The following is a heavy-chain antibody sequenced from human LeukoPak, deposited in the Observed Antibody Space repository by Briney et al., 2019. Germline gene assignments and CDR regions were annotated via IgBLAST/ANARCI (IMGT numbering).Heavy chain of an antibody. CDR1: GASISSSNYY. V-gene: IGHV4-39*01. Sequence: SETLSLTCSGSGASISSSNYYWGWIRQPPGKRLEWIGTVDYTGSTYSNPSLKSRVTISVDTSKNQLFLNLSYVTAADTAIYYCARGMVTFGNWGQGTLVTVSS. D-gene: IGHD3-16*01. J-gene: IGHJ4*02. CDR3: ARGMVTFGN. CDR2: VDYTGST.